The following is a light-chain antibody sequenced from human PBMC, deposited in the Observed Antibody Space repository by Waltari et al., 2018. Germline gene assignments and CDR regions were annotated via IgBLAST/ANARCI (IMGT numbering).Light chain of an antibody. CDR1: QSVSIN. CDR2: SAS. CDR3: QQHNDWPRT. Sequence: EVEMTQSPATLSVSPGERVPLSCRASQSVSINLSWYQQKPGQAPRLLMYSASIRAAGVPARFSGSGSGTEFALTISSLQSEDIAVYYCQQHNDWPRTFGQGTKVEI. V-gene: IGKV3-15*01. J-gene: IGKJ1*01.